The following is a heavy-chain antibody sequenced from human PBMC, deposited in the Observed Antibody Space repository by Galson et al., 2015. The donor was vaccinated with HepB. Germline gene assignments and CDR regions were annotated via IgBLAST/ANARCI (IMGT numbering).Heavy chain of an antibody. CDR1: GFSLSTRGMC. Sequence: PALVKPTQTLTLTCTFSGFSLSTRGMCVSWIRQRPGKALEWLALIDWDDDKYYSTSLKTRLTISKDTSKNQVVLTMTNMDPVDTATYYCARTRVTMIRGIIIHYYYGMDVWGQGTTVTVSS. CDR3: ARTRVTMIRGIIIHYYYGMDV. D-gene: IGHD3-10*01. CDR2: IDWDDDK. J-gene: IGHJ6*02. V-gene: IGHV2-70*01.